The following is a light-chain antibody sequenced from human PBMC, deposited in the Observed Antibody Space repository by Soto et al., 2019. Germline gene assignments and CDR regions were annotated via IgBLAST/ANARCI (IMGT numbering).Light chain of an antibody. Sequence: VLTQSPGTLSLSPGERATLSCRASQSVSSTYLAWYQQKPGQAPRLLIYGASGRATVIPDRFSGSGSGTDFTLTISRLEPEDFAVYYCQQFGSSPRTFGQGTKVEI. CDR1: QSVSSTY. CDR3: QQFGSSPRT. CDR2: GAS. V-gene: IGKV3-20*01. J-gene: IGKJ1*01.